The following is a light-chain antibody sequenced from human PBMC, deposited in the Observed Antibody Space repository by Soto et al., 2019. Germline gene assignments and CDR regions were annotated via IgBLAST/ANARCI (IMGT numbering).Light chain of an antibody. J-gene: IGLJ1*01. CDR2: DVN. Sequence: QSALTQPASVSGSPGQSIAISCTGTSGDVGAYNYVSWYQQHPGKAPKLMIYDVNNRPSGVSNRFSGSKSGNTASLTISGLQAEDEADYYCCSYTTSSTYVFGTGTKVTVL. V-gene: IGLV2-14*03. CDR3: CSYTTSSTYV. CDR1: SGDVGAYNY.